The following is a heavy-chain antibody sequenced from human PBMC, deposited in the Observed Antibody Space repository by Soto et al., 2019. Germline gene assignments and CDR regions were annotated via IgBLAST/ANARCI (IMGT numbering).Heavy chain of an antibody. CDR1: GFTFSSFW. Sequence: ESGGGLVQPGGSLRLSCAASGFTFSSFWMSWVRQAPGKGLEWVAKIKHDGSEKFYVNSVEGRFTISRDSTKNSVYLQMNSLRAADTAVYYCARDGTDDAFDIWGQGTMVTVSS. V-gene: IGHV3-7*03. CDR2: IKHDGSEK. J-gene: IGHJ3*02. CDR3: ARDGTDDAFDI.